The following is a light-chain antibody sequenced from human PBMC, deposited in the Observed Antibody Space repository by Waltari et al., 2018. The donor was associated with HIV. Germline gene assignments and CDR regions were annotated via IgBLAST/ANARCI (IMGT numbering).Light chain of an antibody. CDR3: QQFYKKPWT. J-gene: IGKJ1*01. CDR1: MSVLYDANNNNY. V-gene: IGKV4-1*01. CDR2: WSS. Sequence: DIVMTQSPGSPRVSAGGRATINCQPTMSVLYDANNNNYLTWYQQKPGQPPRLLLSWSSTRESGVSARFTGSGSGTDFTLTIDNVQSDDAAVYYCQQFYKKPWTFGQGTKVDI.